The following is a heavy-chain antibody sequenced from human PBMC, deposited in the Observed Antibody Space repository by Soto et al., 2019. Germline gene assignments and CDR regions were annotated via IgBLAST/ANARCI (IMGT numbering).Heavy chain of an antibody. J-gene: IGHJ6*02. V-gene: IGHV1-69*01. Sequence: QVQLVQSGAEVRKPGSSVKVSCKASGGSFSSFAFSWVRQAPGQGLEWMGGIIPMFGSANYAQEFLGRVTSTADDSTSTAYMEISGLTFEDTAFYYCAVSLYGVVLHYYYRMDVWGPGTSVTVSS. CDR3: AVSLYGVVLHYYYRMDV. CDR2: IIPMFGSA. D-gene: IGHD3-3*01. CDR1: GGSFSSFA.